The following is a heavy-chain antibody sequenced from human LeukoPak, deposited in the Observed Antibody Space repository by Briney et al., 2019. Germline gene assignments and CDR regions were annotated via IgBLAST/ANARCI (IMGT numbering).Heavy chain of an antibody. J-gene: IGHJ5*02. CDR1: GDSISSSTYY. CDR2: ISYTGTT. Sequence: SETLSLTCTVSGDSISSSTYYWGWIRQPPGEGLEWIATISYTGTTYYNPSLKSRVTISVDTSKNQFSLKLSSVTAADTAVYYCARDWYDILTGYPNWFDPWGQGTLVTVSS. V-gene: IGHV4-39*07. CDR3: ARDWYDILTGYPNWFDP. D-gene: IGHD3-9*01.